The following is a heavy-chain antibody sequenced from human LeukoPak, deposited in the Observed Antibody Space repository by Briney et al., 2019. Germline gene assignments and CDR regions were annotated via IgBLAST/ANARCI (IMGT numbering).Heavy chain of an antibody. D-gene: IGHD3-16*01. V-gene: IGHV4-39*01. Sequence: SETLSLTCTVSGGSISSSSYYWGWIRQPPGKGLEWIGSIYYSGSTYYNPSLKSRVTISVDTSKNQFSLKLSSVPAADTAVYYCASLNLGDYWGQGTLVTVSS. CDR3: ASLNLGDY. J-gene: IGHJ4*02. CDR1: GGSISSSSYY. CDR2: IYYSGST.